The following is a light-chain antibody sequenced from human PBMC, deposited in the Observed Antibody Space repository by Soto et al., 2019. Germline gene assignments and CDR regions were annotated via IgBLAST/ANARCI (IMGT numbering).Light chain of an antibody. V-gene: IGKV1-5*03. Sequence: DIQMTQSPSTLSASVGDRVTITCRASQSISSWLAWYQQKPGKAPKLLIYKASSLESGVPSRFSGSGSGREFTLTISSLQPDDFATYYCQQSWTFGQGTKVEIK. CDR1: QSISSW. CDR2: KAS. J-gene: IGKJ1*01. CDR3: QQSWT.